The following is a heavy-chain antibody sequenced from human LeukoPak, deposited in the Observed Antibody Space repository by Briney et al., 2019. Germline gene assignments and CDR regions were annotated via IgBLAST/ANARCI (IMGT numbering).Heavy chain of an antibody. CDR2: ISAGGDFV. CDR1: GFPFSTHS. J-gene: IGHJ4*01. Sequence: GGSLRLSCAASGFPFSTHSLNWVRQAPGKGLEWVSSISAGGDFVYYGDSVKGRFTMSRDNAKNSLHLQMDSLTAEDTAVYYCVRDEYDRSNYAYFDYWGHGTLVTVSS. CDR3: VRDEYDRSNYAYFDY. D-gene: IGHD3-22*01. V-gene: IGHV3-21*01.